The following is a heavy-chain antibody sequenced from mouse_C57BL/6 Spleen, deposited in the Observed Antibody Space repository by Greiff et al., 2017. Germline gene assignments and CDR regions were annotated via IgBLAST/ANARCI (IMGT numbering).Heavy chain of an antibody. CDR1: GYAFSSSW. J-gene: IGHJ4*01. V-gene: IGHV1-82*01. CDR2: IYPGDGDT. D-gene: IGHD1-1*01. Sequence: QVQLQQSGPELVKPGASVKISCKASGYAFSSSWMNWVKQRPGKGLEWIGRIYPGDGDTNYNGKFKGKATLTADKSSSTAYMQLSSLTSEDSAVYFCARSVYYGSSPSAMDYWGQGTSVTVSS. CDR3: ARSVYYGSSPSAMDY.